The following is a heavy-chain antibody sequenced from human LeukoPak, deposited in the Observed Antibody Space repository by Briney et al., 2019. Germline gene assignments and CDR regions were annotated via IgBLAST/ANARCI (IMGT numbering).Heavy chain of an antibody. CDR2: IYYSGST. CDR1: GGSISSSSYY. V-gene: IGHV4-39*07. CDR3: AREIRPHAFDI. J-gene: IGHJ3*02. Sequence: SETLSLTCTVSGGSISSSSYYWGWIRQPPGKGLEWIGSIYYSGSTYYNPSLKSRVTISVDTSKNQFSLKLSSVTAADTAVYYCAREIRPHAFDIWGQGTMVTVSS.